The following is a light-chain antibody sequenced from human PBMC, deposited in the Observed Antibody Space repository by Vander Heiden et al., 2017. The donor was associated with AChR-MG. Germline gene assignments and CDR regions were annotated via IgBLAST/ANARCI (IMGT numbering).Light chain of an antibody. CDR3: QQDNSYPWT. CDR1: QSINTW. Sequence: DIQMTQSPSTLSASVGDRVTITCRASQSINTWLAWYQQKAGKAPKLLIYRASFLESGVPSRFSGSGSGTEFTLTISSLQPDDFATYYCQQDNSYPWTFGQGTKVDIK. V-gene: IGKV1-5*03. J-gene: IGKJ1*01. CDR2: RAS.